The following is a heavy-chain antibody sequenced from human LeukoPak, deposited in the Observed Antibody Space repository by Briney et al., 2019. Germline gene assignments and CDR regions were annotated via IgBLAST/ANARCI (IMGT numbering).Heavy chain of an antibody. CDR2: INHSGST. V-gene: IGHV4-34*01. D-gene: IGHD3-22*01. Sequence: SETLSLTCAVYGGSLSGYYWSWIRQPPGKGLEWIGEINHSGSTNYNPSLKSRVTISVDTSKNQFSLKLSSVTAADTAVYYCARGHDYYDSSGPDYWGQGTLVTVSS. J-gene: IGHJ4*02. CDR3: ARGHDYYDSSGPDY. CDR1: GGSLSGYY.